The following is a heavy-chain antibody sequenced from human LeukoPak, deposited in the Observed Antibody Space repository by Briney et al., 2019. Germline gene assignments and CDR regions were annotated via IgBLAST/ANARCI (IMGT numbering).Heavy chain of an antibody. CDR3: ASGRGSRGYSYGSPPRFDY. D-gene: IGHD5-18*01. CDR2: IYYSGST. V-gene: IGHV4-39*01. J-gene: IGHJ4*02. Sequence: SETLSLTCTVSGGSISSSSYYWGWIRQPPGKGLEWIGSIYYSGSTYYNPSLKSRVTISVDTSKNQFSLKLSSVTAADTAVYYCASGRGSRGYSYGSPPRFDYWGQGTLVTVSS. CDR1: GGSISSSSYY.